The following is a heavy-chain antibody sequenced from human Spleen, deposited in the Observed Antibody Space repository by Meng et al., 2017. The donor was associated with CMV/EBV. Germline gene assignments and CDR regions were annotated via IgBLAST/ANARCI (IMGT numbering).Heavy chain of an antibody. CDR2: ICYDGSNK. CDR1: GVTFGSVG. V-gene: IGHV3-33*03. CDR3: AKGPRLNMGRGDWFDP. D-gene: IGHD3-10*01. Sequence: GVTFGSVGMGCVRQAPGKGGECGAVICYDGSNKIYADSAKGRVTSPRDKSKTTLYLQRNSPMGEDTAVYYCAKGPRLNMGRGDWFDPWGQGTLVTVSS. J-gene: IGHJ5*02.